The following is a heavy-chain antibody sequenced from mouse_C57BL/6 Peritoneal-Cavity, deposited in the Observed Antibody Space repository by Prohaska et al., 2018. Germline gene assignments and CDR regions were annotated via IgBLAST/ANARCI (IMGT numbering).Heavy chain of an antibody. CDR2: IYPGSGST. CDR3: ARKTYYGYLDV. D-gene: IGHD2-10*01. J-gene: IGHJ1*03. CDR1: GYTFTSYW. V-gene: IGHV1-55*01. Sequence: QVQLQQPGAELVKPGASVKMSCKASGYTFTSYWITWVKQRPGQGLEWIGDIYPGSGSTNYNEKFKSKATMTVYTYSSTAHMQLRSLTPDDSAVYYCARKTYYGYLDVCGTGTTVTVSS.